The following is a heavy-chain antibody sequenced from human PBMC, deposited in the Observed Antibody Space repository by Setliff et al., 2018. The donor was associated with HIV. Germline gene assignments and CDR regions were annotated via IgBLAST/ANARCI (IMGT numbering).Heavy chain of an antibody. CDR1: GFSVTDTY. CDR3: ARSTYYDILTGLFDY. Sequence: GGSLRLSCEASGFSVTDTYMGWVRQAPGKGLEWVTLMYKGGKTYYADFVKGRFTIARDDSKNSLYLQMNSLRAEDTAVYYCARSTYYDILTGLFDYWGQGTLVTVSS. D-gene: IGHD3-9*01. J-gene: IGHJ4*02. V-gene: IGHV3-66*01. CDR2: MYKGGKT.